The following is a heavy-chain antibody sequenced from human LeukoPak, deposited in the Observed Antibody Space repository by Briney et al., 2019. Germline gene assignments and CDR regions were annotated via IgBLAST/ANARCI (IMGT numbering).Heavy chain of an antibody. D-gene: IGHD3-22*01. Sequence: GASVKVSCKASGYTFTSYGISWVRQAPGQGLEWMGWISAYNGNTNYAQKLQGRVTMTTDTSTSTAYMELRSLRSDDTAVYYCARASGNNYYDSSGCDYWGQGTLVTVPS. V-gene: IGHV1-18*01. CDR3: ARASGNNYYDSSGCDY. J-gene: IGHJ4*02. CDR2: ISAYNGNT. CDR1: GYTFTSYG.